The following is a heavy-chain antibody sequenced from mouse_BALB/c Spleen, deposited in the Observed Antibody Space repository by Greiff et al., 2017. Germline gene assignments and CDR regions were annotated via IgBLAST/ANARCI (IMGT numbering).Heavy chain of an antibody. D-gene: IGHD1-2*01. Sequence: VNVVESGPGLVAPSQSLSITCTVSGFSLTSYGVHWVRQPPGKGLEWLGVIWAGGSTNYNSALMSRLSISKDNSKSQVFLKMNSLQTDDTAMYYCARGYGYNAMDYWGQGTSVTVSS. V-gene: IGHV2-9*02. CDR2: IWAGGST. J-gene: IGHJ4*01. CDR1: GFSLTSYG. CDR3: ARGYGYNAMDY.